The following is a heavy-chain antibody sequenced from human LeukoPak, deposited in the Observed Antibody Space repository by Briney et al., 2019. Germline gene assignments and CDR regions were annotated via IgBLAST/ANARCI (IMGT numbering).Heavy chain of an antibody. CDR2: INWNGGST. Sequence: RPGGSLRLSCAASGFTFDDYGMSWVRQAPGKGLEWVSGINWNGGSTGYADSVKGRFTISRDNAKNSLYLQMNSLRAEDTALYYCAKDMGIKGDEGFDYWGQGTLVTVSS. CDR3: AKDMGIKGDEGFDY. D-gene: IGHD3-16*01. CDR1: GFTFDDYG. J-gene: IGHJ4*02. V-gene: IGHV3-20*04.